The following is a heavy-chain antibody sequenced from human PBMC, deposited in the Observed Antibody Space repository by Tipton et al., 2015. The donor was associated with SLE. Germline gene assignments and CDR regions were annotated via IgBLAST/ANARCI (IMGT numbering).Heavy chain of an antibody. CDR3: ARGIMGDHDC. Sequence: LRLSCAVHGGSFSGYYCSWIRQPPGKGLEWIGEINHSGSTNYNPSLKSRVTISVDTSKNQFSLKLSSVTAADTAVYYCARGIMGDHDCWGQGTLVTVSS. V-gene: IGHV4-34*01. CDR1: GGSFSGYY. CDR2: INHSGST. J-gene: IGHJ4*02. D-gene: IGHD3-16*01.